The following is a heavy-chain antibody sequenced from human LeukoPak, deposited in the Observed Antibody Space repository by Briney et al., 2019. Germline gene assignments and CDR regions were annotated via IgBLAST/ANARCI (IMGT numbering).Heavy chain of an antibody. CDR3: ARRAGAYSHPYDY. CDR1: GFTFSSYP. V-gene: IGHV3-30*04. J-gene: IGHJ4*02. D-gene: IGHD4/OR15-4a*01. Sequence: GGSLRLSCAASGFTFSSYPIHWVRQAPGKGLEWVAVISFDGSGKYYADSVKGRFTISRDNSKNTLYLQMNSLRAEDTAVYYCARRAGAYSHPYDYWGQGTLVTVSS. CDR2: ISFDGSGK.